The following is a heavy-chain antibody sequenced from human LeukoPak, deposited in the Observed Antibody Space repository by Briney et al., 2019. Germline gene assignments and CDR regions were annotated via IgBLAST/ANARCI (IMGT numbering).Heavy chain of an antibody. CDR2: IYASGST. CDR3: ARGDYDTSGYYFFDS. Sequence: SETLSLTCNVSGGYISTYCWNWIRQSAGKGLEWIGRIYASGSTNYNPSLNSRVTISVDKSKNQSSLKLSSVTAADTAVYYCARGDYDTSGYYFFDSWGQGTLVTVSS. J-gene: IGHJ4*02. V-gene: IGHV4-4*07. CDR1: GGYISTYC. D-gene: IGHD3-22*01.